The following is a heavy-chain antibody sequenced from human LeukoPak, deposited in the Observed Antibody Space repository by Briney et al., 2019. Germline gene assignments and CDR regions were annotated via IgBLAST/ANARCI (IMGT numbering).Heavy chain of an antibody. J-gene: IGHJ4*02. Sequence: GGSLRLSCAASGFTFSSYAMHWVRQAPGKGLEWVAVISYDGNNKYYADSVKGRFTISRDNAKNTLYLQMNSLRAEDTAVYYCARTYYDFWSGYLFDYWGQGTLVTVSS. CDR2: ISYDGNNK. CDR3: ARTYYDFWSGYLFDY. V-gene: IGHV3-30-3*01. CDR1: GFTFSSYA. D-gene: IGHD3-3*01.